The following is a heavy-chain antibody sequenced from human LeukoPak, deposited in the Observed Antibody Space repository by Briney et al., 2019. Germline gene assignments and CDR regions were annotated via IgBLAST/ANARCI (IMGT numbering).Heavy chain of an antibody. D-gene: IGHD6-19*01. CDR3: ARSVFRVGAVADGFRDWFDP. Sequence: ASVKVSCKASGYTFTSYGISWVRQAPGQGLEWMGWISAYNGNTNYAQKLQGRVTMTTDTSTSTAYMELRSLRSDDTAVYYCARSVFRVGAVADGFRDWFDPWGQGTLVTVSS. CDR1: GYTFTSYG. J-gene: IGHJ5*02. CDR2: ISAYNGNT. V-gene: IGHV1-18*01.